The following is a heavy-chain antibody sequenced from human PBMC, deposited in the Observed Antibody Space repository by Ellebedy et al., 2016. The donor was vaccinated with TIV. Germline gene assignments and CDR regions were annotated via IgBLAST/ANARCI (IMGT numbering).Heavy chain of an antibody. D-gene: IGHD3-10*01. J-gene: IGHJ6*02. CDR2: INPNSGDT. V-gene: IGHV1-2*06. CDR3: ARDLWFGKPRVYYGMNV. Sequence: AASVKVSCKASGYTFPGYDMHWVRQAPGQGLEWMGRINPNSGDTNYAQKFQGRVTMTRDTSISTAYMELSRLTSDDTAVYYCARDLWFGKPRVYYGMNVWGQGTTVTVS. CDR1: GYTFPGYD.